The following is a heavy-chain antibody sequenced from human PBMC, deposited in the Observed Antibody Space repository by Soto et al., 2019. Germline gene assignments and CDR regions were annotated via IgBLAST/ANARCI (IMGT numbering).Heavy chain of an antibody. V-gene: IGHV1-69*01. Sequence: QVHLVQSGAEVKKPGSSVKVSCKASGGTFSSYAISWVRQAPGQGLEWMGGIIPIYGTANYAQKFQGRVTITADESTSTAYMELSSLTSEDTAVYYGAREDSYGSGSPDYWGQGTLVSVSS. CDR3: AREDSYGSGSPDY. CDR1: GGTFSSYA. CDR2: IIPIYGTA. J-gene: IGHJ4*02. D-gene: IGHD3-10*01.